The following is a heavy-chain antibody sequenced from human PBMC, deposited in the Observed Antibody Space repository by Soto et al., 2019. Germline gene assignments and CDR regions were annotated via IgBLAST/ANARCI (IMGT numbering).Heavy chain of an antibody. CDR3: ARISAPHYGLDV. CDR1: GFSLSTAGMC. Sequence: SGPTLVNPTQTLTLTCSFSGFSLSTAGMCVSWIRQPPGKALEWLALIDWDDGKFYSTSLKTRVSISKDTPKNQVVLTVTNMDPVDTATYYCARISAPHYGLDVWGQGTTVTVS. V-gene: IGHV2-70*01. CDR2: IDWDDGK. J-gene: IGHJ6*02.